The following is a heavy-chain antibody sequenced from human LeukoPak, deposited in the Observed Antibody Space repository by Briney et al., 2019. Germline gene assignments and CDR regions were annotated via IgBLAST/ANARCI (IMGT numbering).Heavy chain of an antibody. D-gene: IGHD3-22*01. J-gene: IGHJ4*02. V-gene: IGHV3-23*01. CDR3: ARDPHHYDSRLPSFFFDY. CDR2: ISNSGGNT. Sequence: PGGSLRLSCAASGFTFPSYAMSWVRQAPGKGLEWVSLISNSGGNTWYADSVKGRFTISRDNSKNTLSLQMNSLRDDDTAVYYCARDPHHYDSRLPSFFFDYWGQGTLVTVSS. CDR1: GFTFPSYA.